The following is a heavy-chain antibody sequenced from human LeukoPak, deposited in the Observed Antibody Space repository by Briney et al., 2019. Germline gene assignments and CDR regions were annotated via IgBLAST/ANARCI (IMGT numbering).Heavy chain of an antibody. CDR2: ISYDGSNK. CDR1: GFTFSSYG. CDR3: AKDPYYGSGSYYNAGEYYFDY. Sequence: GGSLRLSCAASGFTFSSYGMHWVRQAPGKGLEWVAVISYDGSNKYYADSVKGRFTISRDNSKNTLYLQMSSLRAEDTAVYYCAKDPYYGSGSYYNAGEYYFDYWGQGTLVTVSS. D-gene: IGHD3-10*01. J-gene: IGHJ4*02. V-gene: IGHV3-30*18.